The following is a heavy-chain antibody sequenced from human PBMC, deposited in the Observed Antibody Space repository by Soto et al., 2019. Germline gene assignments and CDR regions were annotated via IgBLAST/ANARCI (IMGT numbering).Heavy chain of an antibody. V-gene: IGHV3-30*18. D-gene: IGHD1-26*01. CDR1: GFTFSSYG. CDR2: ISYDGSNK. Sequence: PGGSLRLSCAASGFTFSSYGMHWVRQAPGKGLEWVAVISYDGSNKYYADSVKGRFTISRDNSKHTMYLQMNSLRAEDTAVYYCAKDLSIVGAPYFDYWGQGTLVTVSS. J-gene: IGHJ4*02. CDR3: AKDLSIVGAPYFDY.